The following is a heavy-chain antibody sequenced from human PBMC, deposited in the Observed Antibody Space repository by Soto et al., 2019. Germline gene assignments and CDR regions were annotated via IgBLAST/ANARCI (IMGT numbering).Heavy chain of an antibody. D-gene: IGHD3-3*01. V-gene: IGHV4-61*01. CDR3: VSLPLDFWSGYYTSDY. Sequence: QVQLQESGPGLVKPSETLSLTCTVSGGSVSSGSYYWSWIRQPPGKGLEWIGYIYYSGSTNYNPSLKSRVTISVDTSKNQFSLKLSSVTAADTAVYYCVSLPLDFWSGYYTSDYWGQGTLVTVSS. CDR2: IYYSGST. CDR1: GGSVSSGSYY. J-gene: IGHJ4*02.